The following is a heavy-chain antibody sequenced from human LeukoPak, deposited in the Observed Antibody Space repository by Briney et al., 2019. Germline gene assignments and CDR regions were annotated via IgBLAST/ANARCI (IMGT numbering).Heavy chain of an antibody. Sequence: SETLSLTCAVYGGSFSVYYWSWIRQPPGKGLEWIGEINHSGSTNYNPSLKSRVTISVDTSKNQFSLKLSSVTAADTAVYYCAGSSRLYYWGQGTLVTVSS. J-gene: IGHJ4*02. D-gene: IGHD1-26*01. CDR3: AGSSRLYY. V-gene: IGHV4-34*01. CDR1: GGSFSVYY. CDR2: INHSGST.